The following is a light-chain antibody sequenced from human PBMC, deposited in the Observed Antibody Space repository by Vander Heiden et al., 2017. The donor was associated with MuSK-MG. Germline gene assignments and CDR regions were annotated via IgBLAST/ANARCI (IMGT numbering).Light chain of an antibody. CDR3: QQCYSTPTWT. Sequence: DIQMTQSPSSLSASVGDRVTITCRASQSISSYLNWYQQKPGKAPKLLIYAASSLQSGVPSRFSGSGSGTDFTLTISSLQPEDFATYYCQQCYSTPTWTFGQGTKVEIK. V-gene: IGKV1-39*01. CDR1: QSISSY. J-gene: IGKJ1*01. CDR2: AAS.